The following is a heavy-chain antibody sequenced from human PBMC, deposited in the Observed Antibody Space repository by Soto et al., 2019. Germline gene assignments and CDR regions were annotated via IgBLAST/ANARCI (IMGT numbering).Heavy chain of an antibody. Sequence: QLQLQESGPGLVKPSETLSLTCSVSVGAISSKNYYWGWIRQPPGKGLDCIGIIYYSGTTSYNPSLKSRVIISVDTSKNQFSLTLSSVAAADTAVYYCARRPSYYYDSSGFDPFDYWGQGTLVNVSS. CDR1: VGAISSKNYY. J-gene: IGHJ4*02. CDR3: ARRPSYYYDSSGFDPFDY. CDR2: IYYSGTT. V-gene: IGHV4-39*01. D-gene: IGHD3-22*01.